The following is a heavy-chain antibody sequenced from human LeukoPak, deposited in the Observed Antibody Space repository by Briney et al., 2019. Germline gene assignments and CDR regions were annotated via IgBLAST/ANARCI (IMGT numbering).Heavy chain of an antibody. CDR1: GFLFSSYA. J-gene: IGHJ4*02. D-gene: IGHD6-19*01. CDR2: ISGSGGST. V-gene: IGHV3-23*01. Sequence: GGSLRLSCTASGFLFSSYAMTWVRQAPGKGLEWVSSISGSGGSTYYADSVKGRFTISRDNSKNTLYLQMNSLRAEDTAVYYCAKVNPPRGGRSGWYEANDYWGQGTLVTVSS. CDR3: AKVNPPRGGRSGWYEANDY.